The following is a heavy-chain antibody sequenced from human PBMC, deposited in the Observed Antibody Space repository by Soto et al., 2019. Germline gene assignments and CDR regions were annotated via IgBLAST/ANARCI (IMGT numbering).Heavy chain of an antibody. CDR2: ISSSSSYI. CDR3: AGSLSTDWFFDY. J-gene: IGHJ4*02. V-gene: IGHV3-21*01. CDR1: GFTFSSYS. D-gene: IGHD3-9*01. Sequence: GGSLRLSCAASGFTFSSYSMNWVRQAPGKGLEWVSSISSSSSYIYYADSVKGRFTISRDNAKNSLYLQMNSLRAEDTAVYYCAGSLSTDWFFDYWGQGTMVTVSS.